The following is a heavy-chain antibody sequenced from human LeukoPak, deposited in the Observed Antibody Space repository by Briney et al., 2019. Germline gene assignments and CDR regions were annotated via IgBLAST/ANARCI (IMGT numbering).Heavy chain of an antibody. CDR1: GFIFSSYR. Sequence: PGGSLRLSCAASGFIFSSYRMDWVRQAPGKGLEWVSSISSSSTYIYYADSVKGRFTISRDNSKNSLYLQMNSLRTEDTALYYCAKDRLFEGTYYDFWSGHPGADYWGQGTLVTVSS. D-gene: IGHD3-3*01. CDR3: AKDRLFEGTYYDFWSGHPGADY. CDR2: ISSSSTYI. V-gene: IGHV3-21*04. J-gene: IGHJ4*02.